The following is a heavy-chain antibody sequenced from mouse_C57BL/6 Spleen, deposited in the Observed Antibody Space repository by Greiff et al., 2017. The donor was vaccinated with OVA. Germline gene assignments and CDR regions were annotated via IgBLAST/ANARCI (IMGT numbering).Heavy chain of an antibody. CDR3: ARKFYGSSYEDYFDY. Sequence: VQLKQSGPELVKPGASVKIPCKASGYTFTDYNMDWVKQSHGKSLEWIGDINPNNGGTIYNQKFKGKATLTVDKSSSTAYMELRSLTSEDTAVYYCARKFYGSSYEDYFDYWGQGTTLTVSS. D-gene: IGHD1-1*01. V-gene: IGHV1-18*01. CDR2: INPNNGGT. J-gene: IGHJ2*01. CDR1: GYTFTDYN.